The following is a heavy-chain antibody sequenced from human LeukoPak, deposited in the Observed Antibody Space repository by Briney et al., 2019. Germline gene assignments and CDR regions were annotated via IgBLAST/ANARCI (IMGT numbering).Heavy chain of an antibody. Sequence: GGSLRLSCAASGFTFSSYAMHWVRQAPGKGLEWVAVISYDGSNKYYADSVKGRFTISRDNSKNTLYLQMNSLRAEDTAVYYCARFDDYGGNGLDYWGQGTLVTVSS. CDR1: GFTFSSYA. CDR3: ARFDDYGGNGLDY. D-gene: IGHD4-23*01. J-gene: IGHJ4*02. CDR2: ISYDGSNK. V-gene: IGHV3-30-3*01.